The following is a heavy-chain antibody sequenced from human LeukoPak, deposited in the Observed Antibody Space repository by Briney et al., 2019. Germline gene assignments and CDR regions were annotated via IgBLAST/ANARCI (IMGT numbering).Heavy chain of an antibody. Sequence: ASVKVSCKVSGYTFTDYYMHWVQQAAGKGLEWMGLVDPEDGETIYAEKFQGRVTITADTSTDTAYMELSSLRSEDTAVYYCATGLLIDSSGRDFDYWGQGTLVTVSS. CDR1: GYTFTDYY. CDR2: VDPEDGET. J-gene: IGHJ4*02. CDR3: ATGLLIDSSGRDFDY. D-gene: IGHD3-22*01. V-gene: IGHV1-69-2*01.